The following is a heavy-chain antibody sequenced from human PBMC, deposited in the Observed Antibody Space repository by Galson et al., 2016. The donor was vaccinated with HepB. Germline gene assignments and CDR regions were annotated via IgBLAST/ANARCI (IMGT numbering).Heavy chain of an antibody. CDR1: GFSVSGNY. J-gene: IGHJ5*02. CDR3: AREALNWYSSSLES. V-gene: IGHV3-66*01. Sequence: SLRLSCAASGFSVSGNYMSWVRQAPGKGLEWVSVIYSGGSTYYADSVKGRFTISRDNSQNTLYLQMNNLRAEDTAVYYCAREALNWYSSSLESWGRGTLVSVSS. CDR2: IYSGGST. D-gene: IGHD6-13*01.